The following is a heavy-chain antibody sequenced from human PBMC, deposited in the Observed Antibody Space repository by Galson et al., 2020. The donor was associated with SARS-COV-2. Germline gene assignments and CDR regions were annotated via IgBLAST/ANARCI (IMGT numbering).Heavy chain of an antibody. J-gene: IGHJ4*02. CDR1: GFIFTSHE. CDR2: ISSSGRAI. Sequence: TAGTLRLSSAASGFIFTSHEMNWVRQAPGTGLEWVSHISSSGRAIYYADSVKGRFISTRDDAKNSVYLQMNRLRAEDTAVYYCARASGNYIPVDYWGQGTLFAVAT. D-gene: IGHD1-26*01. V-gene: IGHV3-48*03. CDR3: ARASGNYIPVDY.